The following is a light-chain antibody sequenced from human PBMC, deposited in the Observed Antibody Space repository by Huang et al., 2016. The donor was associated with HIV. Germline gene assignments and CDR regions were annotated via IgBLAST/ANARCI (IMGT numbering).Light chain of an antibody. Sequence: DIQMTQSPSSLSASVGDRVTITCQASQDISTYLNLYQQKPGNAPKVLIYAASNLETGVPSRFSGSGSGTDFTFTISSLQPGDIATYYCQQYDNLPWTFGQGTKVEIK. V-gene: IGKV1-33*01. CDR2: AAS. CDR3: QQYDNLPWT. CDR1: QDISTY. J-gene: IGKJ1*01.